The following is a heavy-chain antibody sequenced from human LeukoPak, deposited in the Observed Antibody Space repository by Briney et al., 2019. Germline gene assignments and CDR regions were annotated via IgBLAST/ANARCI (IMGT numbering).Heavy chain of an antibody. Sequence: ASVKVSCKASGYTFTSYGISWVRQAPGQGLEWMGWISAYNGNTNYAQKLQGRVTMTTDTSTSTAYMELRSLRSDDTAVYYCTRHAVANWGSNYYYYGMDVWGQGTTVTVSS. J-gene: IGHJ6*02. CDR3: TRHAVANWGSNYYYYGMDV. D-gene: IGHD7-27*01. V-gene: IGHV1-18*01. CDR1: GYTFTSYG. CDR2: ISAYNGNT.